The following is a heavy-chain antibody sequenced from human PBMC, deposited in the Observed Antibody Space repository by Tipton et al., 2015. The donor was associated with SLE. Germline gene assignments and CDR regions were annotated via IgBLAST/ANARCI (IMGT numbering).Heavy chain of an antibody. Sequence: LRLSCAVSGGSVTTYYWSWVRQPPGKGLEWLGFVYHSGTTGYNPSLSNRLTLSLDTSRNHFSLKLTSVTAADTAIYYCASLGRIQDYWGQGTLVTGSS. CDR3: ASLGRIQDY. CDR2: VYHSGTT. V-gene: IGHV4-59*02. J-gene: IGHJ4*02. D-gene: IGHD1-26*01. CDR1: GGSVTTYY.